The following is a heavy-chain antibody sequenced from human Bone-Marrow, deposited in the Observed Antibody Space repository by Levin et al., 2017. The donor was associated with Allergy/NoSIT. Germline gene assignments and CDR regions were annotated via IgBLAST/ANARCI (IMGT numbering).Heavy chain of an antibody. J-gene: IGHJ4*02. CDR3: ARGTVPTANPAFDY. CDR2: IYPGDSGV. CDR1: GYSFTSYW. Sequence: KSGESLKISCEGSGYSFTSYWIGWVRQMPGKGLEWMGIIYPGDSGVRYSPSFQGQVTFSVDKSIRSAYLQWSSLKASDTAMYYCARGTVPTANPAFDYWGQGTLVTVSS. V-gene: IGHV5-51*01. D-gene: IGHD2-2*01.